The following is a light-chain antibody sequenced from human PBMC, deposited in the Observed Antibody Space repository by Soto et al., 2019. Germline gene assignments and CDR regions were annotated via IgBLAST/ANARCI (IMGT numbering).Light chain of an antibody. CDR2: SAF. V-gene: IGKV3-15*01. J-gene: IGKJ1*01. Sequence: IGLTQSPATLSLSPGERATLSCRASQSISNNLAWYQQKPGQAPRLVIYSAFTRATGIPARFSGSGSGTEFTLTISSLQSEDFAVYYCQQYNKWPPWTFGQGTKVDIK. CDR3: QQYNKWPPWT. CDR1: QSISNN.